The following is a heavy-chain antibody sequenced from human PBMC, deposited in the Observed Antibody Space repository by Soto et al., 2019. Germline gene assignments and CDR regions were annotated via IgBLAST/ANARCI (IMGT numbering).Heavy chain of an antibody. CDR1: EFSFSDSA. V-gene: IGHV3-64D*06. CDR2: ISTNGRNT. J-gene: IGHJ4*02. CDR3: LRDIFGVVIFDS. D-gene: IGHD3-3*01. Sequence: GGSLRLSCSASEFSFSDSAMHWVRQAPGKTLEYVSAISTNGRNTYYADSVKGRFTISRDNSKNTVHLQMSSLRAEDTAVYYCLRDIFGVVIFDSWGQGTPVTVSS.